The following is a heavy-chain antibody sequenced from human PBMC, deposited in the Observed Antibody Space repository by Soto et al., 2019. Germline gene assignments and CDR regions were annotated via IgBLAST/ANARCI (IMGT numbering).Heavy chain of an antibody. CDR3: ARDSGGGYGDYYYYMDV. D-gene: IGHD4-17*01. Sequence: SETLSLTCTVSGGSISSYYWSWIRQPPGKGLEWIGYIYYSGSTNYNPSLKSRITISVDTAKNQFSLNLSSVTAADTAVYYCARDSGGGYGDYYYYMDVWGKGTTVTVSS. V-gene: IGHV4-59*01. CDR2: IYYSGST. J-gene: IGHJ6*03. CDR1: GGSISSYY.